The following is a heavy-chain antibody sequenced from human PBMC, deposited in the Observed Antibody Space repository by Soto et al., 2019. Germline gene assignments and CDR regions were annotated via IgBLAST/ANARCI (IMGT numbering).Heavy chain of an antibody. V-gene: IGHV5-51*01. CDR2: VHPADSET. CDR1: GYSFTTYW. Sequence: GESLKISCRVSGYSFTTYWIGWVRQMSGKGLEWVGIVHPADSETRYSSSFQGQVTISADKSISTAYLQWSSLKASDTAMYYCARHIYYYYYGMDVWGQGTTVTVSS. CDR3: ARHIYYYYYGMDV. J-gene: IGHJ6*02.